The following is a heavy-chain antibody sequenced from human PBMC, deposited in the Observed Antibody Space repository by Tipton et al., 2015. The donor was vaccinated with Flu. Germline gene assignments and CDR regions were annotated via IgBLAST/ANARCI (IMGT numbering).Heavy chain of an antibody. V-gene: IGHV3-7*01. CDR3: ARGGNGRWELPHDAFDI. Sequence: SLRLSCAASGFTFSSYWMSWVRQAPGKGLEWVANIKQDGSEKYYVDSVKGRFTISRDNAKNSLYLQMNSLGAEDTAVYYCARGGNGRWELPHDAFDIWGQGTMVTVSS. J-gene: IGHJ3*02. D-gene: IGHD1-26*01. CDR2: IKQDGSEK. CDR1: GFTFSSYW.